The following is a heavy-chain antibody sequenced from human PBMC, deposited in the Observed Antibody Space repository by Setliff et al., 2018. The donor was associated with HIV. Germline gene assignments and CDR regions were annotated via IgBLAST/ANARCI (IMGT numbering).Heavy chain of an antibody. D-gene: IGHD3-3*01. CDR1: GFTFRNYN. Sequence: LSLSCAASGFTFRNYNFNWVRQAPGGGLEWVSSISIGSGGAIDYADSVQGRFTISRDNSKNSLYLQMNSLRVEDTAVYYCARDYLYYNLYNGSPVYGMDVWGQGTTVTVSS. CDR3: ARDYLYYNLYNGSPVYGMDV. CDR2: ISIGSGGAI. J-gene: IGHJ6*02. V-gene: IGHV3-48*03.